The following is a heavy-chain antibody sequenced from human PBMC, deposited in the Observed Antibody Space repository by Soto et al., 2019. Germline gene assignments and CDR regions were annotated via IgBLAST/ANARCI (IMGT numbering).Heavy chain of an antibody. CDR2: INHSGST. V-gene: IGHV4-34*01. J-gene: IGHJ6*02. CDR1: GGSFSGYY. CDR3: ARGQFDIAAAGGYHYYGMDV. Sequence: SETLSLTCAVYGGSFSGYYWSWIRQPPGKGLEWIGEINHSGSTNYNPSLKSRVTISVDTSKNQFSLKLSSVTAADTAVYYCARGQFDIAAAGGYHYYGMDVWGQGATVTVSS. D-gene: IGHD6-13*01.